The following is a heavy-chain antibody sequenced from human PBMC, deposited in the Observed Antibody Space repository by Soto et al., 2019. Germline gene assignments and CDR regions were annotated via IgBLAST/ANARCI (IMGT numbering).Heavy chain of an antibody. D-gene: IGHD1-7*01. CDR2: IYYSGRT. Sequence: PSETMYLTSTVADVSISSHDGRWIRQPPGKGLEWIGYIYYSGRTNYNPSLKSRVTISVDTSKNQFSLKLSSVTAADTAVYYCAREDWNYEFWFDPWGQGTLVTVSS. V-gene: IGHV4-59*11. CDR3: AREDWNYEFWFDP. CDR1: DVSISSHD. J-gene: IGHJ5*02.